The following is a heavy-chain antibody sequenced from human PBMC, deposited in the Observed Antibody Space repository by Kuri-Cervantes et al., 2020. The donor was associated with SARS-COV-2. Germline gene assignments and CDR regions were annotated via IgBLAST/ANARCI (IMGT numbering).Heavy chain of an antibody. J-gene: IGHJ4*02. CDR1: GGTFSSYA. V-gene: IGHV1-69*04. Sequence: SVKVSCKASGGTFSSYAISWVRQAPGQGLEWMGRIIPILGTANYAQKFQGRVTITADKSTSTAYIELSSLRSEDTAVYYCARDKGGYSSGSFDYWGQGTLVTDSS. D-gene: IGHD6-19*01. CDR3: ARDKGGYSSGSFDY. CDR2: IIPILGTA.